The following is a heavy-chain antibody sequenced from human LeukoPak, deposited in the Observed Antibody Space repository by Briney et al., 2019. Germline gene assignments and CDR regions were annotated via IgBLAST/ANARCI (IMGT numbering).Heavy chain of an antibody. CDR1: GGSISSYY. J-gene: IGHJ5*02. CDR3: ARGEEYSGDDVSWFDP. Sequence: PSETLSLTCTVSGGSISSYYWSWIRQPPGKGLEWIGYIYYSGSTYYNPSLKSRVTISVDTSKNQFSLKLSSVTAADTAVYYCARGEEYSGDDVSWFDPWGQGTLVTVSS. CDR2: IYYSGST. V-gene: IGHV4-59*12. D-gene: IGHD5-12*01.